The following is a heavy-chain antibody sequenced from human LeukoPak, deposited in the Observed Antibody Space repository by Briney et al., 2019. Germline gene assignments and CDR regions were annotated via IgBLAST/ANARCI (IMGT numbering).Heavy chain of an antibody. CDR1: GGTFSSYA. D-gene: IGHD5-24*01. CDR3: ARAREMATVNWFDP. J-gene: IGHJ5*02. CDR2: IIPIFGTA. V-gene: IGHV1-69*05. Sequence: SVKVSCNASGGTFSSYAISWVRQAPGQGLEWMGGIIPIFGTANYAQKFQGRVTITTDESTSTAYMELSSLRSEDTAVYYCARAREMATVNWFDPWGQGTLVTVSS.